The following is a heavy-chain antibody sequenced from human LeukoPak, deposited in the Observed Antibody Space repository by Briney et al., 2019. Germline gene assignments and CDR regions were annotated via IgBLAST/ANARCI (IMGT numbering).Heavy chain of an antibody. CDR1: GYTFTSYG. CDR3: ARGGTTVTVTVYYYYMDV. J-gene: IGHJ6*03. Sequence: GASVKVSCKASGYTFTSYGISWVRQAPGQGLEWMGGIIPIFGTANYAQKFQGRVTITADESTSTAYMELSSLRSEDTAVYYCARGGTTVTVTVYYYYMDVWGKGTTVTVSS. V-gene: IGHV1-69*13. D-gene: IGHD4-11*01. CDR2: IIPIFGTA.